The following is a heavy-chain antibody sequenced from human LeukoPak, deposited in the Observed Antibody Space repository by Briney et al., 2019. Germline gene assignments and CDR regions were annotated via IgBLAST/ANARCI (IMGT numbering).Heavy chain of an antibody. D-gene: IGHD1-26*01. J-gene: IGHJ6*02. CDR3: AGERKSRWELRPRFYYGMDV. Sequence: SETLSLTCTVSGGSISSNYWSWIRQPPGKGLEWIGYIYYSGSTNYNPSLKSRVTISVDTSKNQFSLKLSSVTAADTAVYYCAGERKSRWELRPRFYYGMDVWGQGTTVTVSS. CDR1: GGSISSNY. CDR2: IYYSGST. V-gene: IGHV4-59*01.